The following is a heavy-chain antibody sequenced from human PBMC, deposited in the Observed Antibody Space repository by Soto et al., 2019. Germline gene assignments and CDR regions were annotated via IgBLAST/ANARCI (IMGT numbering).Heavy chain of an antibody. CDR2: ISGSGGTT. Sequence: EVKLLESGGGLVQPGGSLRLSCAASGFTFSSYAMNWVRQAPGKGLEWVSAISGSGGTTHYGDSVKGRFTFSRDNSKNTLYLQMNSLRAEDTAVYYCAKDPGDDYGDYYWYFDLWGRGTLVTVSS. CDR1: GFTFSSYA. CDR3: AKDPGDDYGDYYWYFDL. D-gene: IGHD4-17*01. J-gene: IGHJ2*01. V-gene: IGHV3-23*01.